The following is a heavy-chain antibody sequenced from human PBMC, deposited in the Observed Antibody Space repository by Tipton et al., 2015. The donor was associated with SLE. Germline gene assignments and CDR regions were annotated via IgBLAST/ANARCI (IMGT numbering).Heavy chain of an antibody. J-gene: IGHJ4*02. CDR3: ARGPGSGHVFDY. D-gene: IGHD2-15*01. Sequence: TLSLTCTVSGGSISSHYWSWIRQPPGKGLEWIGYIYYSVSTNYNPSLKSRVTISVDTSKNQFSLKLSSVTAADTAVYYCARGPGSGHVFDYWGQGTLVTVSS. CDR1: GGSISSHY. V-gene: IGHV4-59*11. CDR2: IYYSVST.